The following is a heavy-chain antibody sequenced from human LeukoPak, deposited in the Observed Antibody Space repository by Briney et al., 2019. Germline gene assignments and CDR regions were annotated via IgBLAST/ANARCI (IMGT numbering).Heavy chain of an antibody. CDR3: ARVLGGRYRDDAFDI. J-gene: IGHJ3*02. Sequence: PSETLSLTCTVSGGSISSYYWSWIRQPPGKGLEWIGYIYYSGSTNYNPSLKSRVTISVDTSKNQFSLKLSSVTAADTAVYYCARVLGGRYRDDAFDIWGQGTMVTVSS. D-gene: IGHD6-19*01. CDR2: IYYSGST. CDR1: GGSISSYY. V-gene: IGHV4-59*01.